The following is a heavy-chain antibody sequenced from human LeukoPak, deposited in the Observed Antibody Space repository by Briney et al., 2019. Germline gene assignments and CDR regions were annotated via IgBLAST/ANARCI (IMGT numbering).Heavy chain of an antibody. Sequence: GGSLRLSCAASGFTFSSYAMHWVRQAPGKGLEWVAVISYDGSNKYYADSVKGRFTISRDNSKNTLYLQMNSLRAEDTAVYYCARVPKYYYDSSGYLFDYWGQGTLVTVSS. D-gene: IGHD3-22*01. CDR2: ISYDGSNK. J-gene: IGHJ4*02. CDR3: ARVPKYYYDSSGYLFDY. V-gene: IGHV3-30*04. CDR1: GFTFSSYA.